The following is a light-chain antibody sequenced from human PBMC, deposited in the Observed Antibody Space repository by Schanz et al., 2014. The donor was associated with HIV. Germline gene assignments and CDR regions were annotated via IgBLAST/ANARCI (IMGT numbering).Light chain of an antibody. CDR1: SSDIGGYKY. Sequence: QSVLTQPASVSGSPGQSITISCTGTSSDIGGYKYVSWYQHHPGKAPKLLIFDVDNRPSGVSNRFSGSKSGNTASLTISGLQAEDEADYYCQSYDSSLSVVVFGGGTKLTVL. V-gene: IGLV2-14*03. CDR3: QSYDSSLSVVV. CDR2: DVD. J-gene: IGLJ2*01.